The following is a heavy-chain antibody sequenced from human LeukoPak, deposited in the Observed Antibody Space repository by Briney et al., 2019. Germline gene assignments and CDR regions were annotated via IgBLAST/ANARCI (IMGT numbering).Heavy chain of an antibody. V-gene: IGHV1-46*01. CDR2: INPSGGST. CDR3: TRDLGQLIYYYYGMDV. Sequence: ASVKVSCTASGYTFTSYYVHWVRQAPGQGLEWMGIINPSGGSTTYAQKFQGRVTMTRDTSTSTVYMELSSLKSEDTAMYYCTRDLGQLIYYYYGMDVWGQGTTVTVSS. J-gene: IGHJ6*02. CDR1: GYTFTSYY. D-gene: IGHD6-6*01.